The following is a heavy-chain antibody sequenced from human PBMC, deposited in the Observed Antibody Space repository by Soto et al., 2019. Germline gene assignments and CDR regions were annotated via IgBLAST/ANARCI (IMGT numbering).Heavy chain of an antibody. CDR3: ARDCSSTSCYLFAMDV. CDR2: ISSSSSTI. CDR1: GFTFSSYS. V-gene: IGHV3-48*01. D-gene: IGHD2-2*01. Sequence: EVQLVESGGGLVQPGGSLRLSCAASGFTFSSYSMNWVRQAPGKGLEWVSYISSSSSTIYYADSVKGRFTISRDNAKNSLYLQMNSLRAEDTAVYYCARDCSSTSCYLFAMDVWGKGTTVTVSS. J-gene: IGHJ6*03.